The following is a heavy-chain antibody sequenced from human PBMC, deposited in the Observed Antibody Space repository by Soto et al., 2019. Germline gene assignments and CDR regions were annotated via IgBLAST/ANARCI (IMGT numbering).Heavy chain of an antibody. D-gene: IGHD3-16*01. V-gene: IGHV1-2*02. Sequence: SVKVSCAASGYTFTDLYMLCVRQAPGQGLEWMGWINPNSGATRYAQKFQGRVTMTRDTSISTAYMELRLLRSDDTAIYYCSRQAEPCLLYWGQGTLVTVSS. CDR1: GYTFTDLY. CDR2: INPNSGAT. J-gene: IGHJ4*02. CDR3: SRQAEPCLLY.